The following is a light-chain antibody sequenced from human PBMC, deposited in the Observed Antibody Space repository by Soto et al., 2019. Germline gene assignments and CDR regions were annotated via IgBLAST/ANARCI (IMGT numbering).Light chain of an antibody. CDR3: SSYAGSNYVV. CDR1: SSDVGGYHY. V-gene: IGLV2-8*01. CDR2: EVS. Sequence: QSALTHPPSASGSPGQSVTISCTGTSSDVGGYHYVSWYQQHPGKAPKLMIYEVSKRPSGVPDRISGSKSGNTASLTVSGLQAEDEADYYCSSYAGSNYVVFGGGTKLTVL. J-gene: IGLJ2*01.